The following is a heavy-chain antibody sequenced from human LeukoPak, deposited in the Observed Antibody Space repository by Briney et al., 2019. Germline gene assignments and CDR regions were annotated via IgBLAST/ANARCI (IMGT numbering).Heavy chain of an antibody. CDR1: GGSFSGYY. D-gene: IGHD2-15*01. Sequence: SETLSLTCAVYGGSFSGYYWSWIRQPPGKGLEWIGEINHSGSTNYNPSLKSRVTISVDTSKNQFSLKLSSVTAADTAVYYCARGLVLGYCSGGSCYSPFDYWGQGTLVTVSS. V-gene: IGHV4-34*01. CDR3: ARGLVLGYCSGGSCYSPFDY. CDR2: INHSGST. J-gene: IGHJ4*02.